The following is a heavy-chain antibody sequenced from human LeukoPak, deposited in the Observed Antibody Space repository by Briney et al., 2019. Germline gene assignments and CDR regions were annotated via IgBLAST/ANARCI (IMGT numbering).Heavy chain of an antibody. D-gene: IGHD6-19*01. CDR1: GFTFSSYA. Sequence: GGSLRLSCAASGFTFSSYAMSWVRQAPGKGLEWVSAISGSGGSTYYADSVKGRFTISRDNSKNTLYLQMNSLRAEDTAVYYCAKDSRIAVAGYYFDYWGQGTLVTVSS. V-gene: IGHV3-23*01. J-gene: IGHJ4*02. CDR3: AKDSRIAVAGYYFDY. CDR2: ISGSGGST.